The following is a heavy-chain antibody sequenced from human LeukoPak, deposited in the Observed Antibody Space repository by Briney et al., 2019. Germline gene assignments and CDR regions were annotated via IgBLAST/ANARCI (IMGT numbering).Heavy chain of an antibody. D-gene: IGHD4-17*01. Sequence: ASVKVSCKASGYTFTSYGISWVRQAPGQGLEWMGGIIPIFGTANYAQKFQGRVTITADESTSTAYMELSSLRSEDTAVYYCARVADYGDYRAFDYWGQGTLVTVSS. CDR3: ARVADYGDYRAFDY. CDR2: IIPIFGTA. V-gene: IGHV1-69*13. CDR1: GYTFTSYG. J-gene: IGHJ4*02.